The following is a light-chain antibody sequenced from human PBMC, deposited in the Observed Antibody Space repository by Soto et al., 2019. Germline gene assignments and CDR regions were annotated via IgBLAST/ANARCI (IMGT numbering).Light chain of an antibody. CDR3: QQYVSSPLT. CDR2: GAS. Sequence: EIVLTQSPGTLSLSPGERATLSCRACQSLSSTYLAWYQQKPGQAPRLLIYGASSRATGIPDRFSGSGSGTDFTLTISRLEPEDFAVYYCQQYVSSPLTFGVGTRVEIK. V-gene: IGKV3-20*01. CDR1: QSLSSTY. J-gene: IGKJ4*01.